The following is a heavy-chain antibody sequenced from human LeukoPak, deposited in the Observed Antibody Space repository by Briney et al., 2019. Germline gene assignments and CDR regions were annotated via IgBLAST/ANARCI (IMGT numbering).Heavy chain of an antibody. V-gene: IGHV3-30*02. CDR3: AKDWYNWNAPLGY. CDR1: GFTFSSYG. J-gene: IGHJ4*02. CDR2: IRYDGSNK. Sequence: GGSLRLSCAASGFTFSSYGMHWVRQAPGKGLEWVAFIRYDGSNKYYADSVKGRFTISRDNSKNTLYLQMNSLRAEDTAVYYCAKDWYNWNAPLGYWGQGTLVTVSS. D-gene: IGHD1-1*01.